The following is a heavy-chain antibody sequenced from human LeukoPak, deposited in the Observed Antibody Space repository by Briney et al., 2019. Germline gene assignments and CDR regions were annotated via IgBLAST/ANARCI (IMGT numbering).Heavy chain of an antibody. D-gene: IGHD4-17*01. CDR1: GETFSGFY. CDR3: ARISTVTQQFDY. V-gene: IGHV4-34*01. Sequence: PSETLSLTCAVYGETFSGFYWSWIRQPPGKGLEWIGEINYSGSTNYNPSLKSRVTISVDTSKNQFSLNLNSVTAADTAVYYCARISTVTQQFDYWGQGMLVTVSS. CDR2: INYSGST. J-gene: IGHJ4*02.